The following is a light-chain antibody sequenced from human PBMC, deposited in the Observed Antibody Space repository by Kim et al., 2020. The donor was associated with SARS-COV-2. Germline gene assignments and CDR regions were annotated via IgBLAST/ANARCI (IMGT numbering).Light chain of an antibody. J-gene: IGLJ1*01. CDR1: KLGNKY. Sequence: SYELTQPPSVSVFPGQTASLSCSGDKLGNKYVSWYQQKPGQSPLLLIYQDQKRPSQIPARFSGSNSGNTATLTITGTQAIDEGDYYCQTWASDSAIFGTG. CDR2: QDQ. V-gene: IGLV3-1*01. CDR3: QTWASDSAI.